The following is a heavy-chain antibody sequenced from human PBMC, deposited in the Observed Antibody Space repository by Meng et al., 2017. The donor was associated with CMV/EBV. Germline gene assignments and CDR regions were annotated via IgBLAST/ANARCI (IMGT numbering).Heavy chain of an antibody. Sequence: SGAASGFTFGSDAMSWVRQAPGKGLEWVSAISGSGGSTYYAASVKGRFTISRDNSKNTLYLQMNSLRAEDTAVYYCAKEQRDGYNDYWGQGTLVTVSS. CDR1: GFTFGSDA. J-gene: IGHJ4*02. V-gene: IGHV3-23*01. D-gene: IGHD5-24*01. CDR3: AKEQRDGYNDY. CDR2: ISGSGGST.